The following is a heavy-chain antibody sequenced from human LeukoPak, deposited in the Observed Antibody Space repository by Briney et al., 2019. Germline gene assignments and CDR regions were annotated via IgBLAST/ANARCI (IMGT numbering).Heavy chain of an antibody. V-gene: IGHV3-21*01. Sequence: GGSLRLSCAASGFTFSTYSMDWVRQAPGKGLEWVSSISSGSSYIYYADSVKGRFTISRDNAKNSLYLQMNSLRAEDTAAYYCARREVGATLGDWGQGTLVTVSS. CDR2: ISSGSSYI. CDR1: GFTFSTYS. J-gene: IGHJ4*02. D-gene: IGHD1-26*01. CDR3: ARREVGATLGD.